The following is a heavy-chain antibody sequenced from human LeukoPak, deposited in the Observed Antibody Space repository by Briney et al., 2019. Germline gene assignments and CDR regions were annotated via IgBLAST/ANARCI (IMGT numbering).Heavy chain of an antibody. D-gene: IGHD3-10*01. J-gene: IGHJ4*02. Sequence: PSETLSLTCTVSGGSISSSSYYWGWIRQPPGKGLEWIGNINYSGSTNYNPSLKSRVTISVDTSKNQFSLKLRSVSAADTAVYYCARVSDGSGGYYFDSWGQGTLVTVSS. CDR3: ARVSDGSGGYYFDS. CDR2: INYSGST. CDR1: GGSISSSSYY. V-gene: IGHV4-61*05.